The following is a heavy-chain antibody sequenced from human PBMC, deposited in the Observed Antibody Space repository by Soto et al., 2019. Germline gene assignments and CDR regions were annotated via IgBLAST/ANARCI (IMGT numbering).Heavy chain of an antibody. D-gene: IGHD3-3*01. CDR1: GFIFSTYA. Sequence: PGGSLRLSCSASGFIFSTYAMHWARQAPGKGLEYLSAISDNGGGTYYAADSVRGRFIISRDNSKNTLYLQMTSVRPEDTAVYYCLKDREWRGGMDVWGQGTTVTVSS. J-gene: IGHJ6*02. CDR2: ISDNGGGT. V-gene: IGHV3-64D*08. CDR3: LKDREWRGGMDV.